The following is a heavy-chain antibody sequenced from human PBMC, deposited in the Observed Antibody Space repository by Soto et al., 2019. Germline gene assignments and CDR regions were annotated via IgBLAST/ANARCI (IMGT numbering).Heavy chain of an antibody. V-gene: IGHV4-31*02. D-gene: IGHD5-18*01. CDR1: GGSISSGGYY. J-gene: IGHJ3*02. CDR3: ARELRGYSFVGSFDI. Sequence: QVQLQESGPGLVKPSQTMSLTCTVSGGSISSGGYYWSWIRQHPGKGLEWIGYIYYSGSTYYNSEGTYYNPALKSRVTVSVDTDKNQFSLKLSSVTAADTAGYSCARELRGYSFVGSFDIWGQGTMVTVSS. CDR2: IYYSGSTYYNSEGT.